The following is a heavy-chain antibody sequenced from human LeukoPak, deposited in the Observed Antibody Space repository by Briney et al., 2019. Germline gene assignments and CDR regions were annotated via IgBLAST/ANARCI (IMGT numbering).Heavy chain of an antibody. CDR1: GFSFSSYG. J-gene: IGHJ4*02. D-gene: IGHD6-19*01. V-gene: IGHV3-30*02. Sequence: GGSLRLSCAGSGFSFSSYGMHCVRQAPGKGLEWMAFIRSDGSNKYYADSVKGRFTISRDNSKNTLYLQMNSLRAEDTAVYYCARILDSAWGELGYWGQGTLVTVSS. CDR2: IRSDGSNK. CDR3: ARILDSAWGELGY.